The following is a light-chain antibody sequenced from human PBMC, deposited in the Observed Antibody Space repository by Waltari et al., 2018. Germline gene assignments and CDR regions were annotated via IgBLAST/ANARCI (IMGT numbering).Light chain of an antibody. CDR2: DSS. CDR1: PNITNNY. CDR3: QQYENSPLT. Sequence: EVILTQSPDTLSLSPGARATPPCRASPNITNNYLAWYQQKPGLAPRLLIYDSSSRATGVPDRFSGSGSGTDFTLTIGRLEPEDYAVYYCQQYENSPLTFGGGTKVEIK. V-gene: IGKV3-20*01. J-gene: IGKJ4*01.